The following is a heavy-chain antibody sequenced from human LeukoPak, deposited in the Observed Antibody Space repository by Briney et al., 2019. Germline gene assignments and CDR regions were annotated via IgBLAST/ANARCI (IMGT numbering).Heavy chain of an antibody. D-gene: IGHD2-15*01. CDR1: GYTFTGYY. CDR2: INPNSGGT. J-gene: IGHJ5*02. CDR3: ASSAGDCSGGSCYYWFDP. Sequence: ASVPVSCLPSGYTFTGYYMHWVRQAPGHRLEGMGGINPNSGGTNYAQKFKGRVTMTRDTSISTAYMELSRLRSDDTALYYCASSAGDCSGGSCYYWFDPWGQGTLVTVSS. V-gene: IGHV1-2*02.